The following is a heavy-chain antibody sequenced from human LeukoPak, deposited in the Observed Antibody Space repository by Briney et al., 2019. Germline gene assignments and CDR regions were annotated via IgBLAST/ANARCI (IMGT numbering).Heavy chain of an antibody. Sequence: GGSLRLSCAASGFTFSSYGMHWVRQAPGKGLEWVAGISYDGRNKYYADSVRGRFTISRDNSKNTLYLQMNSLRAEDTAVYFCAKGSKAVLFTRDHYMDVWGKGTTVTISS. CDR3: AKGSKAVLFTRDHYMDV. D-gene: IGHD6-19*01. J-gene: IGHJ6*03. CDR1: GFTFSSYG. CDR2: ISYDGRNK. V-gene: IGHV3-30*18.